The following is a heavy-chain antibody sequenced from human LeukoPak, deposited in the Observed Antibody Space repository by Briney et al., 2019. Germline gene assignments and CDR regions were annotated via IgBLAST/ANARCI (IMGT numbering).Heavy chain of an antibody. D-gene: IGHD3-10*01. CDR3: ARDFGAGSCRYGMDV. CDR2: IYNIGSTGNT. V-gene: IGHV4-39*07. Sequence: SETLSLTCTVSGGSISSSSYSWGWIRQPPGKGLEWIRCIYNIGSTGNTHYNPSLKSRLTISEDTSKNQFSLRLSSVTAADTAVYYCARDFGAGSCRYGMDVWGQGTAVTVSS. J-gene: IGHJ6*02. CDR1: GGSISSSSYS.